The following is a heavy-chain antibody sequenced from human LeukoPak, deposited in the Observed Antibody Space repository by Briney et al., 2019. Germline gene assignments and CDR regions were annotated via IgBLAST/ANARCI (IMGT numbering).Heavy chain of an antibody. Sequence: PGGSLRLSCAASGFTFSSYSMNWVRQAPGKGLEWVSSISSSSSYIYYADSVKGRFTISRDNAKNSLYLQMNSLRAEDTAVYYCARDPGGGIVGATFRSLNYWGQGTLVTVPS. CDR2: ISSSSSYI. D-gene: IGHD1-26*01. CDR1: GFTFSSYS. J-gene: IGHJ4*02. CDR3: ARDPGGGIVGATFRSLNY. V-gene: IGHV3-21*01.